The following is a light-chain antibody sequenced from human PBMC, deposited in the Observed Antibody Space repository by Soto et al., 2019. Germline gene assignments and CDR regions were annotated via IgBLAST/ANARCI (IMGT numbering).Light chain of an antibody. Sequence: DIVMTQSPLSLPVTPGEPASISCRSSQSLLHSNGYNNLDWYLQKPGQSPQLLIYLGSNRATGVPDRFSGSGSGTDFTMKIRRVDAEDVGVYYCMKALQTPRTFGHGNKVEIK. CDR2: LGS. CDR3: MKALQTPRT. CDR1: QSLLHSNGYNN. J-gene: IGKJ1*01. V-gene: IGKV2-28*01.